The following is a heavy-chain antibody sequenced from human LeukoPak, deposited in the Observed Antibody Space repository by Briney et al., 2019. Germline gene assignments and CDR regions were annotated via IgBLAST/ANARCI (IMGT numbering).Heavy chain of an antibody. CDR1: GFTCSSYE. CDR3: ARVDGAHGDSRY. V-gene: IGHV3-48*03. D-gene: IGHD4-17*01. J-gene: IGHJ4*02. Sequence: PGGSLRLSCAASGFTCSSYEMNWVRQAPGKGLEWVSYISSSGSTIYYADSVKGRFTISRDNAKNSLYLQMNSLRAEDTAVYYCARVDGAHGDSRYWGQGTLVTVSS. CDR2: ISSSGSTI.